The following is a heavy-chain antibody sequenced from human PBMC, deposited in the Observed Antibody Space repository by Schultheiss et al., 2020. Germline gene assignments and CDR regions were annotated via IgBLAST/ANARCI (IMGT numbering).Heavy chain of an antibody. V-gene: IGHV4-4*02. CDR1: GGSIDSRNW. D-gene: IGHD6-19*01. CDR2: IYHSGST. Sequence: SQTLSLTCAVSGGSIDSRNWWGWVRQSPGKGLEWIGEIYHSGSTNYNPSLKSRVTMSIDKPKNQFSLKLNSVTAADTAVYYCATRDSSGWYELDYWGQGTLVTVSS. CDR3: ATRDSSGWYELDY. J-gene: IGHJ4*02.